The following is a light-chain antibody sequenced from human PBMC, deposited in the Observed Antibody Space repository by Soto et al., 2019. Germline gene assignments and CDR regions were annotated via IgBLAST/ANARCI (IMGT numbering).Light chain of an antibody. CDR1: QSVLYSSNNKNY. V-gene: IGKV4-1*01. CDR3: QPYYSTQWT. CDR2: WAS. J-gene: IGKJ1*01. Sequence: DIVMTQSPDSLAVSLGERATINCKSSQSVLYSSNNKNYLAWYQQKPGQPPKLLIYWASTRESGVPDRFSGSGSGTDFTLTISSLQDEDVAVYYCQPYYSTQWTLGQGTKVDIK.